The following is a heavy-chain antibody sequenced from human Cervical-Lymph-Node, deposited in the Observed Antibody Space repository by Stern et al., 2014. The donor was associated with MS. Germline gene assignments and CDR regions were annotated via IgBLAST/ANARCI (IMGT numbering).Heavy chain of an antibody. V-gene: IGHV4-39*01. D-gene: IGHD2-21*02. CDR1: GGSISSSSYY. J-gene: IGHJ4*02. CDR3: ARHLPSGDWLPYYFDY. Sequence: QVQLQESGPGLVKPSETLSLTCTVSGGSISSSSYYWGWIRQPPGKGLEWIGSIYYSGSTYYKPSLKSRVTISVDTSKNQFSLKLSSVTAADTAVYYCARHLPSGDWLPYYFDYWGQGTLVTVSS. CDR2: IYYSGST.